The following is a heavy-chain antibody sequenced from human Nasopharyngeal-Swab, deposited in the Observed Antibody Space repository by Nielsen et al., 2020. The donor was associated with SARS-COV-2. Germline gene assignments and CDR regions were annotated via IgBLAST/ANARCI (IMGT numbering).Heavy chain of an antibody. Sequence: SETLSLTCTVSGGSISSYYWSWIRQPPGKGLEWIGYIYYSGSTNYNPSLKSRVTISVDTSKNQFSLKLSSVTAADTAVYYCARVDFWSGYFPNWFDPWGQGTLVTVSS. CDR2: IYYSGST. J-gene: IGHJ5*02. D-gene: IGHD3-3*01. V-gene: IGHV4-59*01. CDR3: ARVDFWSGYFPNWFDP. CDR1: GGSISSYY.